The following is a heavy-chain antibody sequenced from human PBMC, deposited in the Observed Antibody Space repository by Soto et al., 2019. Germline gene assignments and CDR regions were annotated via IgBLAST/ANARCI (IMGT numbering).Heavy chain of an antibody. V-gene: IGHV1-18*01. CDR2: ISVDNGRT. CDR3: ARGGRGSYYESTTFYYSFLDY. CDR1: GYTFRNHG. J-gene: IGHJ4*01. D-gene: IGHD3-22*01. Sequence: ASVKVSCKASGYTFRNHGITWVRQAPGQGLEWIGWISVDNGRTKYSENFQGRVTMTADTATTTVYMELRSLTSDDTAVFYCARGGRGSYYESTTFYYSFLDYWG.